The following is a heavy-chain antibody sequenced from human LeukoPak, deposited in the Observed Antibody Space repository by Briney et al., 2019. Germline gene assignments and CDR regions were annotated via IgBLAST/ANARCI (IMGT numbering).Heavy chain of an antibody. Sequence: GGSLRLSCAASGFIFSSYAMSWVRQAPGKGLEWVSAISGSGGSTYYADSVKGRFTISRDNSKNTLYLQMNSLRAEDTAVYYCAKFRDRAVAVDYWGQGTLVTVSS. D-gene: IGHD6-19*01. V-gene: IGHV3-23*01. J-gene: IGHJ4*02. CDR2: ISGSGGST. CDR1: GFIFSSYA. CDR3: AKFRDRAVAVDY.